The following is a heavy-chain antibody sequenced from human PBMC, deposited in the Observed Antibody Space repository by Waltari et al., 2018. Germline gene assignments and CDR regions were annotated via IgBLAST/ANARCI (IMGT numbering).Heavy chain of an antibody. CDR2: IYYSVTT. D-gene: IGHD5-12*01. Sequence: QLQLQESGPGLVKPSETLSLTCTVSGDSISRSSYYWGWIRQSPGKGLEWIGTIYYSVTTYYNPTLKSRVTISGDTSKNQFSLKLSSVTAADTAVYYCARHWKRNGYRFDPWGQGTLVTVSS. CDR1: GDSISRSSYY. CDR3: ARHWKRNGYRFDP. J-gene: IGHJ5*02. V-gene: IGHV4-39*01.